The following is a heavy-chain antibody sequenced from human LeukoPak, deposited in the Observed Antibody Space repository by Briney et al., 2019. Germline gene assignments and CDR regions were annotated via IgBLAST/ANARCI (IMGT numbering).Heavy chain of an antibody. Sequence: ASVKVSCKASGYTFTSYDINWVRQATGQGLEWMGWMNPNSGNTGYAQKFQGRVTMTRNTSISTAYMELSSLRSEDTAVYYCARLSPTGTVPTYYYYGMDVWGQGTTVTVSS. CDR1: GYTFTSYD. CDR3: ARLSPTGTVPTYYYYGMDV. D-gene: IGHD4-17*01. J-gene: IGHJ6*02. V-gene: IGHV1-8*01. CDR2: MNPNSGNT.